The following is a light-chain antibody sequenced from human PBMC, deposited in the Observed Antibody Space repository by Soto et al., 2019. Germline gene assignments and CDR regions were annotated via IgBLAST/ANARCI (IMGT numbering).Light chain of an antibody. CDR2: GAS. CDR3: QQYVSSGT. CDR1: QSVDSSF. V-gene: IGKV3-20*01. Sequence: EIVLTQSPGSLSLSPGERATLSCRASQSVDSSFFAWYQQKPGQAPRLLIYGASNRATGIPDRFSGSGSGTDFTLTISRLEPEDFAVYYCQQYVSSGTFGQGTKVEI. J-gene: IGKJ1*01.